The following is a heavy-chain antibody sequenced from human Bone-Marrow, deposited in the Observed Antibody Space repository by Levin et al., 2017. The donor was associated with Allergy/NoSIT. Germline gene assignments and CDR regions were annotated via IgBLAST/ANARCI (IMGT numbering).Heavy chain of an antibody. Sequence: SETLSLTCAVSGDSINNNVWWTWVRQPPGGVLEWIGEIHHSGITNYNPSLKSRVTMSVDKSKNEFSLKVKSVTAADTALYYCARGLPFFDWAPLDFWGRGTLVTASS. V-gene: IGHV4-4*02. J-gene: IGHJ4*02. D-gene: IGHD3/OR15-3a*01. CDR3: ARGLPFFDWAPLDF. CDR2: IHHSGIT. CDR1: GDSINNNVW.